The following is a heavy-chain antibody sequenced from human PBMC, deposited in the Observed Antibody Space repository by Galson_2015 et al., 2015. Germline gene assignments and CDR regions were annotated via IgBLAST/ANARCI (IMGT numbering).Heavy chain of an antibody. V-gene: IGHV5-51*01. D-gene: IGHD3-10*01. CDR1: GYDFPGYW. CDR3: ARDRSGGASDI. CDR2: IYPGDSNT. J-gene: IGHJ3*02. Sequence: QSGAEVKKPGESLTISCKGSGYDFPGYWIAWVRQVPGKGLEWMGIIYPGDSNTQYSPSFQGQVTISADKSLTTTYLQWSSLEASDTAIYYCARDRSGGASDIWGQGTMVSVSS.